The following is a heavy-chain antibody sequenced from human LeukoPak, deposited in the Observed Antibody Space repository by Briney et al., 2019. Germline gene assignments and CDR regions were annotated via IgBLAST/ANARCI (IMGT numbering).Heavy chain of an antibody. CDR3: VSSESTAARYYYFDY. D-gene: IGHD6-6*01. CDR2: IYYSGST. V-gene: IGHV4-59*01. CDR1: GGSISSYY. Sequence: SETLSLTCTVSGGSISSYYWSWIRQPPGKGLEWIGYIYYSGSTNYNPSLKSRVTISVDTSKNQFSLKLSSVTAADTAVYYCVSSESTAARYYYFDYWGQGTLVTVSS. J-gene: IGHJ4*02.